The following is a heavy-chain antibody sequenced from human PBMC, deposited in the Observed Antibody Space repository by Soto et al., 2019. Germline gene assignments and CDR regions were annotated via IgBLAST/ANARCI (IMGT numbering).Heavy chain of an antibody. CDR2: IYYSGST. CDR1: GGSISSGDYY. D-gene: IGHD3-22*01. V-gene: IGHV4-30-4*01. CDR3: ARGYDSSGYYPFDY. J-gene: IGHJ4*02. Sequence: KASETLSLTCTVSGGSISSGDYYWSWIRQPPGKGLEWIGYIYYSGSTYYNPSLKSRVTISVDTSKNQFSLKLSSVTAADTAVYYCARGYDSSGYYPFDYWGQGTLVTVSS.